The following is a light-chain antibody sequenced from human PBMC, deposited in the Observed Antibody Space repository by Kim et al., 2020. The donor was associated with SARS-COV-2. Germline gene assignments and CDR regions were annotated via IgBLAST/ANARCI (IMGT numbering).Light chain of an antibody. Sequence: EKVMTQSPATLSVSPGEGATLSCRASQSVGTNLAWYQHRPGRAPRLVIYGASTRPTGIPATFSGSGSGTEFTLTISSVQSEDFAVYYCHQYNSWPGTFGQGTKVDIK. V-gene: IGKV3-15*01. CDR3: HQYNSWPGT. J-gene: IGKJ1*01. CDR1: QSVGTN. CDR2: GAS.